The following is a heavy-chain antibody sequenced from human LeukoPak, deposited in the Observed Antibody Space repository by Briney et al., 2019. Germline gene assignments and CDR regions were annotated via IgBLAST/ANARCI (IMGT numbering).Heavy chain of an antibody. J-gene: IGHJ1*01. Sequence: PGGSLRLSCAASGFTFKTYWMTWVRQAPGKGLEWVANIKPDGSEKYYVDSVKGRFTISRDNAKNSLYLQMNSLRAEDTAVYYCARALPSPRIAAAGLVQHWGQGTLVTVSS. V-gene: IGHV3-7*01. CDR2: IKPDGSEK. D-gene: IGHD6-13*01. CDR3: ARALPSPRIAAAGLVQH. CDR1: GFTFKTYW.